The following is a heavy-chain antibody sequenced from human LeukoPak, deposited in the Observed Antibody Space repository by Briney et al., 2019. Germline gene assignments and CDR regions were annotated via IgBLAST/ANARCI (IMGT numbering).Heavy chain of an antibody. CDR2: ISYDGSNK. CDR1: GFTFSSYA. Sequence: TGGSLRLSCAASGFTFSSYAMHWVRQAPGKGLEWVAVISYDGSNKYYADSVKGRFTISRDNSKNTLYLQMNSLRAEDTAVYYCAEGGDYGYYYYGIDVWGQGTTVTVSS. J-gene: IGHJ6*02. CDR3: AEGGDYGYYYYGIDV. V-gene: IGHV3-30-3*01. D-gene: IGHD4-17*01.